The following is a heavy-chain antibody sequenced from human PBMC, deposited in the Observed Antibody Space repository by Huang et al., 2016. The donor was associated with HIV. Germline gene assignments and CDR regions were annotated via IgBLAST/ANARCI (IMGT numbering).Heavy chain of an antibody. CDR1: GFTFGSFG. Sequence: QVQLVESGGGVVQPGGSLRLSCTASGFTFGSFGMPWVRQVPGKGLEWVAFIRYDGNNYYYADSVRGRFTISRDNSKDTLYLQMNRLRPDDSAVYYCAKDLTYTFGRHFDYWGRGTLVTVSS. J-gene: IGHJ4*02. CDR3: AKDLTYTFGRHFDY. D-gene: IGHD3-3*01. V-gene: IGHV3-30*02. CDR2: IRYDGNNY.